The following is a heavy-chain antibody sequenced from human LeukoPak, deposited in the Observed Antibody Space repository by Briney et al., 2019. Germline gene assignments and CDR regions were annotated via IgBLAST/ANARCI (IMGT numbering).Heavy chain of an antibody. J-gene: IGHJ3*02. CDR2: ISGSGGST. CDR1: GFTFSSYA. Sequence: GGSLRLSCAASGFTFSSYAMSWVRQAPGKGLVWVSAISGSGGSTYYADSVKGRLTISRDNSKNTLYLQMNSLRAEDTAVYYCAKDVAIFGVVEAFDIWGQGTMVTVSS. D-gene: IGHD3-3*01. V-gene: IGHV3-23*01. CDR3: AKDVAIFGVVEAFDI.